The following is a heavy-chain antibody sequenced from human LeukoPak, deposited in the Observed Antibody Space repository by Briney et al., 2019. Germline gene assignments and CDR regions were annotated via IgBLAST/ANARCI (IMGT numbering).Heavy chain of an antibody. CDR3: ARVEMAWGYFDY. CDR1: GVSVSSNSYY. Sequence: PSETLSLTCTVSGVSVSSNSYYWSWLRQPAGKGPEWIGHISTSGNSNSNPSLKSRVTISVDTSTNQFSLKLSSVTAADTAVYYCARVEMAWGYFDYWGQGTLVTVSS. J-gene: IGHJ4*02. D-gene: IGHD5-24*01. V-gene: IGHV4-61*09. CDR2: ISTSGNS.